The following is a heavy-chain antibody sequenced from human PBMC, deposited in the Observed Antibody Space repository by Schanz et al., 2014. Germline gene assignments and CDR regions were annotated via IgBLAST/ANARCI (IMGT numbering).Heavy chain of an antibody. CDR3: AKDFFIGVARGVIISHDAIDI. D-gene: IGHD3-10*01. J-gene: IGHJ3*02. Sequence: EVQLVESGGGLVQPGGSLRLSCAASGFTVSKNYMSWVRQAPGKGLEWVSIIYTDGSTYYADSVRDRFTISRDNSNNTVFLQMNSLRAEDTAVYYCAKDFFIGVARGVIISHDAIDIWGQGTKVTVSS. CDR2: IYTDGST. CDR1: GFTVSKNY. V-gene: IGHV3-66*01.